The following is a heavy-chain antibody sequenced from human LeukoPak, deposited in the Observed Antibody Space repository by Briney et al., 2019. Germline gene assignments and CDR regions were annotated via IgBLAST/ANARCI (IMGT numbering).Heavy chain of an antibody. CDR2: IIPIFGTA. V-gene: IGHV1-69*13. CDR3: ARDPIRRSGSLNNWFDP. Sequence: GASVRVSCKASGGTVSIYAINWLRQAPGQGLEWMGGIIPIFGTANYAQKFQGRVTITADESTSTAYIELSSLRSEDTAVYYCARDPIRRSGSLNNWFDPWGQGTLVTVSS. J-gene: IGHJ5*02. D-gene: IGHD1-26*01. CDR1: GGTVSIYA.